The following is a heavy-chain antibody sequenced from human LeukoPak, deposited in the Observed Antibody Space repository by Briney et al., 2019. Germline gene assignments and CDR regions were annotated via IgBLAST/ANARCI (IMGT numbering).Heavy chain of an antibody. V-gene: IGHV3-33*01. Sequence: PGGSLRLSCEVSGFTFRYYGMHWVRQAPGKGLEWVANIWYDGSNKYYTDSEKGRFTISRDNSKSTLYLQMNSLRAEDTAVYYCATERYYGSGSYWVMDVWGKGTTVTVSS. J-gene: IGHJ6*04. CDR2: IWYDGSNK. CDR1: GFTFRYYG. CDR3: ATERYYGSGSYWVMDV. D-gene: IGHD3-10*01.